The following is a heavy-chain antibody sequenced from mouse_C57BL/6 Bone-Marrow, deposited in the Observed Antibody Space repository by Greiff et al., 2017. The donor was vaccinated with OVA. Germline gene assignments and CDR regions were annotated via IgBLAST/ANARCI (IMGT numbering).Heavy chain of an antibody. V-gene: IGHV5-12*01. J-gene: IGHJ4*01. CDR2: ISNGGGST. D-gene: IGHD2-4*01. CDR3: ARPSPYDYDEAMDY. CDR1: GFTFSDYY. Sequence: EVMLVESGGGLVQPGGSLKLSCAASGFTFSDYYMYWVRQTPEKRLEWVAYISNGGGSTYYPDTVKGRFTISRDNAKNTLYLQMSRLKSEDTAMYDGARPSPYDYDEAMDYWGQGTSVTVSS.